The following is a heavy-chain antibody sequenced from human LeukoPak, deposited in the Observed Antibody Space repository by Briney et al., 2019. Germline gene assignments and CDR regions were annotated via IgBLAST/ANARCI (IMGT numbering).Heavy chain of an antibody. J-gene: IGHJ4*02. D-gene: IGHD1-26*01. CDR2: ISYDGSNK. V-gene: IGHV3-30*18. CDR3: AKDRYSGSYFYYFDY. Sequence: GGSLRLSCAASGFTFSSYGMPWVRQAPGKGLEWVAVISYDGSNKYYADSVKGRFTISRDNSKNTLYLQMNSLRAEDTAVYYCAKDRYSGSYFYYFDYWGQGTLVTVSS. CDR1: GFTFSSYG.